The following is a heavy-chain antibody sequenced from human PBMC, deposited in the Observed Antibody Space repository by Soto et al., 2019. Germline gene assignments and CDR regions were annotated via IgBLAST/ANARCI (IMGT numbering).Heavy chain of an antibody. CDR1: GFSFSSYA. CDR2: ISHDGSNT. D-gene: IGHD3-10*01. J-gene: IGHJ3*01. Sequence: QVQLVESGGGVVQPGTSLRLSCGASGFSFSSYAMNWVRQAPGKGLEWVAVISHDGSNTYYGDSVKGRFTISRDNAENTSFFRMNTPRAEHTAVYSCAKPDYGVGRYYPDAFDVWGQGTSVTVSS. V-gene: IGHV3-30*18. CDR3: AKPDYGVGRYYPDAFDV.